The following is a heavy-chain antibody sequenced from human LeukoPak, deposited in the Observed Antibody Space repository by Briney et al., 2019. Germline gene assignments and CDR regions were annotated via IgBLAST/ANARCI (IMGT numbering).Heavy chain of an antibody. CDR2: INPNSGGT. Sequence: ASVKVSCKASGYTFTCYYMNWVRQAPGQGLEWVGWINPNSGGTNYAQKFQGRVTMSRDTSISTAYMELSRLRSDDTAVYYCARGVPYYDFWSGYAGDAFDIWGQGTMVTVSS. V-gene: IGHV1-2*02. D-gene: IGHD3-3*01. CDR1: GYTFTCYY. CDR3: ARGVPYYDFWSGYAGDAFDI. J-gene: IGHJ3*02.